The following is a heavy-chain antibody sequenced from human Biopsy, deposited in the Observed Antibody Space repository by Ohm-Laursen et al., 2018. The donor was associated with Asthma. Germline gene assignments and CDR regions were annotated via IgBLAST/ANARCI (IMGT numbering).Heavy chain of an antibody. J-gene: IGHJ6*02. V-gene: IGHV4-61*01. CDR2: IYYTGGD. CDR1: GGSVSTGSYY. Sequence: GTLSLTCTVSGGSVSTGSYYWSWIRQPPGKGLEWLGYIYYTGGDNYNPSLKSRVTISVDTSKNQFSLRLNSVTAADTAVYYCARGPNYHGSGRAPIGMDVWGQGTTVTVSS. D-gene: IGHD3-10*01. CDR3: ARGPNYHGSGRAPIGMDV.